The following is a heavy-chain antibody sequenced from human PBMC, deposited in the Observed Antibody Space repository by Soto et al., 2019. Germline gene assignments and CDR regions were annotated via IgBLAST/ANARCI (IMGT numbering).Heavy chain of an antibody. V-gene: IGHV1-46*01. CDR1: GYSFSSYY. Sequence: AAVKVSCKASGYSFSSYYMHWVRQAPGQGLEWMGVINPSGDSIPYAQKFQGRVTMTKDTSTSTLLMEVSSLRSEDKAVYFCARDWEFGYWGQGTLVTVSS. D-gene: IGHD1-26*01. CDR2: INPSGDSI. J-gene: IGHJ4*02. CDR3: ARDWEFGY.